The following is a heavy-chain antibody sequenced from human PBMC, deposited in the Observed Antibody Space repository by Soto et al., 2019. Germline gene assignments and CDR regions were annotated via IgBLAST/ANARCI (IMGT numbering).Heavy chain of an antibody. J-gene: IGHJ4*02. CDR1: GGSISSYY. D-gene: IGHD3-10*01. V-gene: IGHV4-59*08. Sequence: PSETLSLTCTVSGGSISSYYWSWIRQPPGKGLEWIGYIYFRGSTNYNPSLKSRVTISVDTSKNQFSLKLSSVTAADAAVYYCASHMVRGVPFGDWGQGTRVTVSS. CDR2: IYFRGST. CDR3: ASHMVRGVPFGD.